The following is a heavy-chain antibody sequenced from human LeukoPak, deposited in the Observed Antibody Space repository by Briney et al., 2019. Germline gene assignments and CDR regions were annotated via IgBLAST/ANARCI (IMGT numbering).Heavy chain of an antibody. J-gene: IGHJ4*02. CDR1: GGSISSGGYY. CDR2: IYYSGST. Sequence: SETLSLTCTVSGGSISSGGYYWSWIRQHPGKGLEWIGYIYYSGSTYYNPSLKSRVTISVDTSKNQFSLKLSSVTAADTAVYYCARDRDGYNSFDYWGQGTLVTVSS. D-gene: IGHD5-24*01. V-gene: IGHV4-31*03. CDR3: ARDRDGYNSFDY.